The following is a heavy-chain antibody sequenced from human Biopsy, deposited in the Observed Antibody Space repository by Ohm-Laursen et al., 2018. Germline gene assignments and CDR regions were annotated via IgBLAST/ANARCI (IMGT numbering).Heavy chain of an antibody. J-gene: IGHJ4*02. D-gene: IGHD3/OR15-3a*01. CDR1: GFNFGDYG. Sequence: RSLRLSCTASGFNFGDYGMGWFRQAPGKGLECVGLIRSESSGGTREYAAPVKGRCTVSRDDSKSIAYLDMNRLKTEDTAMYYCSKWTGVYSYSSLWGRGTLVTVSS. CDR2: IRSESSGGTR. CDR3: SKWTGVYSYSSL. V-gene: IGHV3-49*03.